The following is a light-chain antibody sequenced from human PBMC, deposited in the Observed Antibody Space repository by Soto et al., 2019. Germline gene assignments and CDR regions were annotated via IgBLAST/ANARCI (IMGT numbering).Light chain of an antibody. CDR1: ESISSSY. V-gene: IGKV3-20*01. Sequence: EIVLTQSPGTLSLSPGERATLSCRASESISSSYLAWYQQRPGQAPRLLIYGASTRATGIPDRFSGSGPGTDFTLTISRLEPEDSAVYYCQQYGGSPRTFGQGTKVEIK. CDR2: GAS. J-gene: IGKJ1*01. CDR3: QQYGGSPRT.